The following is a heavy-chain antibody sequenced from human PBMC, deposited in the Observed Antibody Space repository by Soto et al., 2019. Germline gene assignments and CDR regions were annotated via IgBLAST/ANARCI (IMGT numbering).Heavy chain of an antibody. V-gene: IGHV3-49*04. D-gene: IGHD2-15*01. CDR2: IRSKAYGGTT. CDR1: GFTFGDYA. CDR3: TNALGSDCDY. J-gene: IGHJ4*02. Sequence: GGSLRLSCTASGFTFGDYAMSWVRQAPGKGLEWVGFIRSKAYGGTTEYAASVKGRFTISRDDSKSIAYLQMNSLKTEDTAVYYCTNALGSDCDYWGQGTLVTVSS.